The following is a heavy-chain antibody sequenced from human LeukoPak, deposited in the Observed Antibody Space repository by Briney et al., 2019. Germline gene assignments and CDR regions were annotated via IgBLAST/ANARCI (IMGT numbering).Heavy chain of an antibody. CDR1: GFTFSSFS. D-gene: IGHD4-17*01. CDR2: ILHNSATI. V-gene: IGHV3-48*04. Sequence: GGSLSLSFAASGFTFSSFSMNWVRQAPGKGLEWLSYILHNSATIYYANSVKGRFTISRDNAKNSLYLQMDSLRAEDTAVYYCATTPDYGDYYFDYWGQGTLVTVSS. J-gene: IGHJ4*02. CDR3: ATTPDYGDYYFDY.